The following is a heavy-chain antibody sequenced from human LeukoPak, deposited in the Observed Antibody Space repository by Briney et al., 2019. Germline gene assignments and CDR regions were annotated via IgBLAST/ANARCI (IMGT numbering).Heavy chain of an antibody. CDR1: VFSVSGNY. J-gene: IGHJ4*02. Sequence: TGGSLRLSCAASVFSVSGNYMSWVRQAPGKGLEWISLIYSCGDTYYPDSVRGRFTISRDNSRNPLFLQMNNLRAEDTAVYYCARGPTTCSNNGYGYLEYSGQGKLVTASS. D-gene: IGHD2-2*01. CDR2: IYSCGDT. CDR3: ARGPTTCSNNGYGYLEY. V-gene: IGHV3-53*01.